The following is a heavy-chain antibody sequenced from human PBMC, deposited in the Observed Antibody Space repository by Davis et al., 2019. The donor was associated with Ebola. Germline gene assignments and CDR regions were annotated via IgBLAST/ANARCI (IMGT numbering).Heavy chain of an antibody. CDR2: ISAYNGNT. CDR1: GYTFTSYG. CDR3: ARGKVVGAAADWFDP. J-gene: IGHJ5*02. V-gene: IGHV1-18*01. Sequence: ASVKVSCKASGYTFTSYGISWVRQAPGQGLEWMGWISAYNGNTNYAQKLQGRVTMTTDTSTSTAYMELRSLRSDDTAVYYCARGKVVGAAADWFDPWGQGTLVTVSS. D-gene: IGHD1-26*01.